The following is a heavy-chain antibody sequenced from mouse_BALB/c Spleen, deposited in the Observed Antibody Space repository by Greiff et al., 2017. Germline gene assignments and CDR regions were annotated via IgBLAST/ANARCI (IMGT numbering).Heavy chain of an antibody. CDR3: ARFNDYDALFAY. CDR1: GFSLTSYG. D-gene: IGHD2-4*01. V-gene: IGHV2-2*02. Sequence: VHLVESGPGLVQPSQSLSITCTVSGFSLTSYGVHWVRQSPGKGLEWLGVIWSGGSTEYNAAFISRLSISKDNSKSQVFFKMNSLQANDTAIYYCARFNDYDALFAYWGQGTLVTVSA. CDR2: IWSGGST. J-gene: IGHJ3*01.